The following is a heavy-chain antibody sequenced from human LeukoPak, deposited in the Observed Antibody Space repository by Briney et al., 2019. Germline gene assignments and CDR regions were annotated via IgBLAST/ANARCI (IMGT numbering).Heavy chain of an antibody. Sequence: SETLSLTCTVSGGSINTYCWSWIRQPPGKGLEWIGHIYGSGSTNYNPSLKSRVTLSVDTSKNQFSLKLSSVTAADTAVYYCAREGTSGTHLNWFDPWGQGTLVTVSS. D-gene: IGHD1-1*01. CDR3: AREGTSGTHLNWFDP. J-gene: IGHJ5*02. CDR2: IYGSGST. CDR1: GGSINTYC. V-gene: IGHV4-59*01.